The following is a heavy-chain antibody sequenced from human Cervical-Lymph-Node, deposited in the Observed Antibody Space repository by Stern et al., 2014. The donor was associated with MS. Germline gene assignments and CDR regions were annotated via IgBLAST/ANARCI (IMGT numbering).Heavy chain of an antibody. CDR2: ISSSSSYI. V-gene: IGHV3-21*01. Sequence: EVQLVQSGGGLVKPGGSLRLSCAASGFTFSSYSMNWVRQAPGKGLEWVSSISSSSSYIYYADSVKGRFTISRDNAKNSLYLQMNSLRAEDTAVYYCARGPSRYFENNWFDPWGQGTLVTVPS. CDR1: GFTFSSYS. D-gene: IGHD3-9*01. CDR3: ARGPSRYFENNWFDP. J-gene: IGHJ5*02.